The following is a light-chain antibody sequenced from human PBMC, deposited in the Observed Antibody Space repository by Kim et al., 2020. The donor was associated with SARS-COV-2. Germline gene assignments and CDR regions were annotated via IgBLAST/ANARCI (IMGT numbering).Light chain of an antibody. Sequence: SYELTQPPSVSVAPGQTARITCGGNNIGGHSVHWYQQKPGQAPVLVIYYDSDRPSGIPERFSGSKAATTATLTISRVDAGDEADYYCQVWDTDTDDYVFG. CDR1: NIGGHS. CDR2: YDS. V-gene: IGLV3-21*01. CDR3: QVWDTDTDDYV. J-gene: IGLJ1*01.